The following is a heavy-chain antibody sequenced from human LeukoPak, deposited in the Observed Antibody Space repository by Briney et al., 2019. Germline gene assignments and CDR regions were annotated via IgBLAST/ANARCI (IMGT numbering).Heavy chain of an antibody. V-gene: IGHV1-2*02. Sequence: AASVKVSCKASGYTFTGYYMHWVRQAPGQGLEWMGWINPNSGGTNYAQKFQGRVTMTRDTSISTAYMELSRPRSDDTAVYYCARVGSSGWDSIDYWGQGTLVTVSS. D-gene: IGHD6-19*01. CDR3: ARVGSSGWDSIDY. J-gene: IGHJ4*02. CDR2: INPNSGGT. CDR1: GYTFTGYY.